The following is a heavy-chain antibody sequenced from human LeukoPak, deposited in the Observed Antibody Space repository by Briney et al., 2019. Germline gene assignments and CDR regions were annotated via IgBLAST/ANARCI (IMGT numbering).Heavy chain of an antibody. CDR2: ISSSSIYI. Sequence: GGSLRLSCAASGFTFSSYEMNWVRQAPGKGLEWVSSISSSSIYIYYADSLKGRFTISRDNAKNSLYLQMNSLRAEDTAVYYCARGSSNYGYTFDIWGQGTMVTVSS. D-gene: IGHD4-11*01. CDR3: ARGSSNYGYTFDI. J-gene: IGHJ3*02. V-gene: IGHV3-21*01. CDR1: GFTFSSYE.